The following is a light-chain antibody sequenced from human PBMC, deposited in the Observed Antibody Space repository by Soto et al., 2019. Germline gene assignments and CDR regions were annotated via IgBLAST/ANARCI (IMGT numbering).Light chain of an antibody. CDR2: GAS. CDR1: QSVSSSY. Sequence: EIVLTQSPGTLSLFPGERATLSCRASQSVSSSYLAWYQQKPGQALRLLIYGASSRATGIPDRFSGSGSGTDFTLTISRLEPEDFAVYYCQQYGSSGYTFGQGTKLEIK. J-gene: IGKJ2*01. V-gene: IGKV3-20*01. CDR3: QQYGSSGYT.